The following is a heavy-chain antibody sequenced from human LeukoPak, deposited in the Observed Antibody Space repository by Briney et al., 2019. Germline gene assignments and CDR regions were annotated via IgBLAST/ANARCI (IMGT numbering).Heavy chain of an antibody. CDR1: GFTFSSYA. D-gene: IGHD1-7*01. Sequence: GGSLRLSCAASGFTFSSYAMSWVRQAPGKGLEWVSAISGSGGSTYYADSVKGRFTISRDNSKNTLYLQMNNLRAEDTAVYFCAKDGKTRNWNYFQAKPVYWGQGTLVTVSS. J-gene: IGHJ4*02. CDR2: ISGSGGST. CDR3: AKDGKTRNWNYFQAKPVY. V-gene: IGHV3-23*01.